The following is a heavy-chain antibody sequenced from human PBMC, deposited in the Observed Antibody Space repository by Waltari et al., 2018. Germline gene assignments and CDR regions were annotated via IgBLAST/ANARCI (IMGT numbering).Heavy chain of an antibody. CDR2: ITWDARST. J-gene: IGHJ6*02. CDR1: GFTFDDFA. CDR3: VKEAAGYDSLIANGLDV. D-gene: IGHD3-9*01. V-gene: IGHV3-43D*04. Sequence: EVQLEESGGGVVQPGGSLRLSCAASGFTFDDFAMPWGRQAPGKGLEWVSLITWDARSTYYADSVKGRFAISRDNGKDFLYLQMNRLRPDDTALYYCVKEAAGYDSLIANGLDVWGQGTTVTVSS.